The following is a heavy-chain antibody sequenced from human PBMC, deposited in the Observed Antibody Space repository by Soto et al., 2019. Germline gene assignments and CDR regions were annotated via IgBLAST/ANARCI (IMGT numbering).Heavy chain of an antibody. J-gene: IGHJ4*02. CDR1: EFTFSSFG. CDR3: AKGRYSSGSNYFDY. CDR2: ISYDGANR. V-gene: IGHV3-30*18. Sequence: GGSLRLSCAASEFTFSSFGMHWVRQAPGTGLDWVAVISYDGANRYYADSAKGRLTISRDNFKKTLYLQMHSLRVEDTAMYYCAKGRYSSGSNYFDYWGQGT. D-gene: IGHD6-19*01.